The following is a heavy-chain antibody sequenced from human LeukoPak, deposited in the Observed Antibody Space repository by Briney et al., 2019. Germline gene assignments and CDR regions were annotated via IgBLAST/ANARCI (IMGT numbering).Heavy chain of an antibody. J-gene: IGHJ4*02. V-gene: IGHV1-2*02. CDR1: GYTFTSYY. CDR2: INPNSGGT. CDR3: ARDRLVVPAEEIYYFDY. D-gene: IGHD2-2*01. Sequence: GASVKVSCKASGYTFTSYYMHWVRQAPGQGLEWMGWINPNSGGTNYAQKFQGRVTMTRDTSISTAYMELSRLRSDDTAVYYCARDRLVVPAEEIYYFDYWGQGTLVTVSS.